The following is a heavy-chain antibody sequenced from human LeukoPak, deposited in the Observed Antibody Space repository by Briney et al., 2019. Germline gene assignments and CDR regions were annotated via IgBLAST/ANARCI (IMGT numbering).Heavy chain of an antibody. J-gene: IGHJ4*02. D-gene: IGHD3-22*01. V-gene: IGHV4-34*01. CDR2: INHSGGT. Sequence: SETLSLTCAVYGGSFSGYYWSWIRQPPGKGLEWIGEINHSGGTNYNPSLKSRVTISVDTSKNQFSLKLSSVTAADTAVYYCARSSHTFYYDSSGCYYWGQGTLVTVSS. CDR1: GGSFSGYY. CDR3: ARSSHTFYYDSSGCYY.